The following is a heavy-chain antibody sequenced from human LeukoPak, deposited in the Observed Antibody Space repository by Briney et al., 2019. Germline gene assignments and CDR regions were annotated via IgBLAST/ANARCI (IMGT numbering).Heavy chain of an antibody. J-gene: IGHJ4*02. CDR3: ARVGSATLYYYDSSGYYYDQ. D-gene: IGHD3-22*01. CDR2: INPSGGST. CDR1: GYTFASYY. Sequence: ASVKVSCKASGYTFASYYMHWVRQTPGQGLEWMGIINPSGGSTSYAQKFQGRVTMTRDTSTSTVYMELSSLRSEDTAVYYCARVGSATLYYYDSSGYYYDQWGRGTLVTVSS. V-gene: IGHV1-46*01.